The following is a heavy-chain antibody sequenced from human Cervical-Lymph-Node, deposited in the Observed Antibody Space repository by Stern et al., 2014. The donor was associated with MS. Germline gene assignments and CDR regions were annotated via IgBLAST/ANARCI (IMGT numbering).Heavy chain of an antibody. J-gene: IGHJ5*01. V-gene: IGHV3-23*01. Sequence: EVQLLESGGGLVQPGGSLRLSCAASGFTFSSYAMSWVRQAPGKGLEWVSGISGSGGGIYYADSVKGRFTISRDNSRNTLYLQMNSLRAEDTAVYYCAKAISPAGYCIMGSCYAYVSWGHGTLVTVSS. D-gene: IGHD2-15*01. CDR3: AKAISPAGYCIMGSCYAYVS. CDR1: GFTFSSYA. CDR2: ISGSGGGI.